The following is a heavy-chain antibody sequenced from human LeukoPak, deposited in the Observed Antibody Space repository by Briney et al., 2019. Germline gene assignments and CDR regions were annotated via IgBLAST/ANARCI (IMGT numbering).Heavy chain of an antibody. V-gene: IGHV3-7*03. J-gene: IGHJ6*03. D-gene: IGHD3-10*01. CDR1: GFTFSSYW. CDR3: AKYGSGSREQDYYYYYMDV. Sequence: GGSLRLSCVASGFTFSSYWMSWVRQAPGKGLEWVANIKQDGSEKYYVDSVKGRFTISRDNAKNSLYLQMNSLRAEDTAVYYCAKYGSGSREQDYYYYYMDVWGKGTTVTVSS. CDR2: IKQDGSEK.